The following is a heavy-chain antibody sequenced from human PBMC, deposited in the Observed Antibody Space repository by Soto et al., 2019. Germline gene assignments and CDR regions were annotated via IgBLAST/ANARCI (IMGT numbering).Heavy chain of an antibody. CDR2: IYYSGST. V-gene: IGHV4-31*03. D-gene: IGHD2-15*01. CDR3: ARGRAVGVLAPTNGSAP. Sequence: SETLSLSCTVSGGSISSGGCYWSWIRQHPGKGLEWIGYIYYSGSTYYNPSLKSRVTISVDTSKNQFSLKLSSVTAADTAVYYCARGRAVGVLAPTNGSAPGGQGPL. CDR1: GGSISSGGCY. J-gene: IGHJ5*02.